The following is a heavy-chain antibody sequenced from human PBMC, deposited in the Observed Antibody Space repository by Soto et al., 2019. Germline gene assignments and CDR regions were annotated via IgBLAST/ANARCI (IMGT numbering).Heavy chain of an antibody. D-gene: IGHD2-15*01. CDR2: INGDGSST. J-gene: IGHJ4*02. CDR1: GFTFSNYW. CDR3: ATAGVVLLDH. Sequence: EVQLVESGGGLVQPGGSVRLSCAASGFTFSNYWMHWVRQAPGKGLVWVSRINGDGSSTNYADSVKGRFTISRDNAKNTLYLQMNSLRAEDTAVYYCATAGVVLLDHWGQGTLVTVSS. V-gene: IGHV3-74*01.